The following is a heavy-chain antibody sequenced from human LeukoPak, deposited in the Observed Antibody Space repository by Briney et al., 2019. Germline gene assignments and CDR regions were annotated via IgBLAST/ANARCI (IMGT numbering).Heavy chain of an antibody. J-gene: IGHJ5*02. CDR2: IYYSGRT. CDR1: GGSFSSGGYY. V-gene: IGHV4-31*03. CDR3: ARVRDGDYGYIGFDP. Sequence: SETLSLTCTVSGGSFSSGGYYWSWIRQHPGKGLEWIGYIYYSGRTYYNPSLKSRVTISVDTSKNQFSLKLSSVAAADTAVYHCARVRDGDYGYIGFDPWGQGTLVTVSS. D-gene: IGHD4-17*01.